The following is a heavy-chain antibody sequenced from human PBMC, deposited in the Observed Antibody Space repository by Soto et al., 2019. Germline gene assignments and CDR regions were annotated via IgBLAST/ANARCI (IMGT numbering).Heavy chain of an antibody. J-gene: IGHJ4*02. CDR3: ATSSAYPYYFDN. Sequence: EVQLVESGGGLVQPGRSLRLSCAASGFTFDDYAMHWVRQAPGKGLEWVSGISWNSGTIGYADSVKGRFTISRDNAKNSLYLPMNSLRAEDKAFYYCATSSAYPYYFDNWGQGTLVTVSS. V-gene: IGHV3-9*01. CDR2: ISWNSGTI. CDR1: GFTFDDYA. D-gene: IGHD5-18*01.